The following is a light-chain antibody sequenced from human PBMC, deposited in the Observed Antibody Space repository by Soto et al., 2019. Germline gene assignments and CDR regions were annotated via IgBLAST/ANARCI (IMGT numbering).Light chain of an antibody. CDR3: CSYTGSSTLL. J-gene: IGLJ2*01. CDR1: SSDVGGYNL. Sequence: QSALTQPASVSGSPGQSITISCTGTSSDVGGYNLVSWYQQHPGKTPKLMIYEGSKRPSGVSNRFSGSKSGNTASLTISGHQAEDEADYYCCSYTGSSTLLFGGGTKLTVL. CDR2: EGS. V-gene: IGLV2-23*01.